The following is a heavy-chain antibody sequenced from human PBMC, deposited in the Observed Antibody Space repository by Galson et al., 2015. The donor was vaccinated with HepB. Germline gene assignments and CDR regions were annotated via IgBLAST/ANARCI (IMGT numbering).Heavy chain of an antibody. Sequence: QSGAEVKKPGESLKISCKGSGYSFISYWIAWVRQMPGKGLEWMGIIYPDDFDTRYSPSFQGQVTISVDKSTSTAYLQWSSVKASDTAIYYCARRTSTVAPYYVDYWGQGTLVTVSS. D-gene: IGHD4-23*01. CDR2: IYPDDFDT. CDR3: ARRTSTVAPYYVDY. J-gene: IGHJ4*02. V-gene: IGHV5-51*03. CDR1: GYSFISYW.